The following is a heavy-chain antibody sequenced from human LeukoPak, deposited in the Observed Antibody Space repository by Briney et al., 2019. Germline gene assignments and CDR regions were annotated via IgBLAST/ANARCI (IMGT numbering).Heavy chain of an antibody. CDR3: ARDCGHIVVVPAGLPTDWYFDL. V-gene: IGHV4-61*08. CDR1: GGSISSGGYY. J-gene: IGHJ2*01. CDR2: ISHSGSA. D-gene: IGHD2-2*01. Sequence: PSETLSLTCTVSGGSISSGGYYWSWIRQPPGQGLEWIGYISHSGSANYNPSLKSRVTMSVDTSKNQFSLKLSSVTAADTAVYYCARDCGHIVVVPAGLPTDWYFDLWGRGTLVTVSS.